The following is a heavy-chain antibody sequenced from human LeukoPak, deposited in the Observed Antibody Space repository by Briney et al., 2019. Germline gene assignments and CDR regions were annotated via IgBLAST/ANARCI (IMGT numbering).Heavy chain of an antibody. CDR1: GGTFSSYA. V-gene: IGHV1-69*13. CDR3: ARVVTGYYYYMDV. D-gene: IGHD5-18*01. Sequence: SVKVSCKASGGTFSSYAISWVRQAPGQGLEWMGGINPIFGTANYAQKFQGRVTITADESTSTAYMELSSLRSEDTAVYYCARVVTGYYYYMDVWGKGTTVTVSS. CDR2: INPIFGTA. J-gene: IGHJ6*03.